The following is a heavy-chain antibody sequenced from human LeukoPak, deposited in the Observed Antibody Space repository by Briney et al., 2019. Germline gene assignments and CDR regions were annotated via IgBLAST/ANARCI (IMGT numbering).Heavy chain of an antibody. Sequence: GGTLRLSCAASGFTFSSYGMHWVRQAPGKGLEWVAFIRYDGSNKYYADSVKGRFTISRDNSKNTLYLQMNSLRAEDTAVYYCAKGAPWGEGVLAYWGQGTLVTVSS. D-gene: IGHD7-27*01. CDR1: GFTFSSYG. CDR2: IRYDGSNK. J-gene: IGHJ4*02. V-gene: IGHV3-30*02. CDR3: AKGAPWGEGVLAY.